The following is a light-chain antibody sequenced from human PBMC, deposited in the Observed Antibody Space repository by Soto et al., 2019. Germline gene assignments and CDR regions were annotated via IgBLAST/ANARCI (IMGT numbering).Light chain of an antibody. V-gene: IGKV1-5*03. CDR3: QQYNSYSTWT. Sequence: IQMTQSPSALSASVGDRVTITCRASQSINSWLAWYQQKSGKAPKLLIYKASSLESGVPSRFSGSGSGTEFTLIISSLQPDDFATYYCQQYNSYSTWTFGQRTKVDIK. CDR2: KAS. J-gene: IGKJ1*01. CDR1: QSINSW.